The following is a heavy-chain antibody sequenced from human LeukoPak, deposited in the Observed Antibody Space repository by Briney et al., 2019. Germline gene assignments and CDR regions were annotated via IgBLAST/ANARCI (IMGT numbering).Heavy chain of an antibody. V-gene: IGHV3-30*18. J-gene: IGHJ6*02. CDR1: RFTFSSYG. D-gene: IGHD3-3*01. CDR3: AKECFLYDSDYYYGMDV. Sequence: GGSLRLSCAASRFTFSSYGMHWVRQAPGKGLEWVAVISYDGSNKYYADSVKGRFTISRDNSKNTLYLQMNSLRAEDTAVYYCAKECFLYDSDYYYGMDVWGQGTTVTVSS. CDR2: ISYDGSNK.